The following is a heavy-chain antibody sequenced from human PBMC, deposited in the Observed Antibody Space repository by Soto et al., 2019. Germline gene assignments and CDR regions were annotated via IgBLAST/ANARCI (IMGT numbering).Heavy chain of an antibody. CDR2: ISGYNGDT. J-gene: IGHJ4*02. V-gene: IGHV1-18*01. Sequence: QVHLVQSGVEMKNPGASVKVSCKTSGYTFTNYGISWVRQAPGQGLEWMGWISGYNGDTKYAQKVQGRITMTTDTXXXXXXXXXXXXXXXXXXXXXXXXXXXXXXXXYWGQGTLVTVSS. CDR1: GYTFTNYG. CDR3: XXXXXXXXXXY.